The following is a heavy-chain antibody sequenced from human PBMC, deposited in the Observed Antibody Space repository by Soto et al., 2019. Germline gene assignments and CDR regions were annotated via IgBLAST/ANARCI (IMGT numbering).Heavy chain of an antibody. D-gene: IGHD4-4*01. CDR2: IYYSGST. CDR1: GGSISSYY. V-gene: IGHV4-59*08. CDR3: ARRAPDKMTTVTIRQGNYSYYYMDV. Sequence: SETLSLTCTVSGGSISSYYWSWIRQPPGKGLEWIGYIYYSGSTNYNPSLKSRVTISVDTSKNQFSLKLSSVTAADTAVYYCARRAPDKMTTVTIRQGNYSYYYMDVWGKGTTVTVSS. J-gene: IGHJ6*03.